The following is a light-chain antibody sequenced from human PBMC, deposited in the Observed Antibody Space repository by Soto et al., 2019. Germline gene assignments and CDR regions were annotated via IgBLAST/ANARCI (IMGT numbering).Light chain of an antibody. CDR2: GAS. Sequence: EIVLTQSPGTLSLSPGERATLSCRASQSVGSRWLAWYQQKPGQAPRLLIYGASIRATGIPDRFSGSGSATDFTLTISRLEPEVCAVYYWQQYDSSRTFGQGTKVEMK. V-gene: IGKV3-20*01. CDR1: QSVGSRW. CDR3: QQYDSSRT. J-gene: IGKJ1*01.